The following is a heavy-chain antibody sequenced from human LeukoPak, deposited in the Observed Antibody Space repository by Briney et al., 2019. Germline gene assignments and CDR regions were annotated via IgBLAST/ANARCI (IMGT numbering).Heavy chain of an antibody. CDR1: GGSISSYH. CDR3: ARVSGYDWESFYDY. D-gene: IGHD5-12*01. V-gene: IGHV4-59*01. CDR2: IYYSGST. J-gene: IGHJ4*02. Sequence: SETLSLTCTVSGGSISSYHWSWIRQPPGKGLEWIGYIYYSGSTNYNPSLKSRLTISVDTSKNQFSLKLSSVTAADTAVYYCARVSGYDWESFYDYWGQGTLVTVSS.